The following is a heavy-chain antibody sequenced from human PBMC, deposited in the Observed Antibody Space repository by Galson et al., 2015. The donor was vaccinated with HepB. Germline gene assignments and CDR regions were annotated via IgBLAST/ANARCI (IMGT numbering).Heavy chain of an antibody. J-gene: IGHJ5*02. V-gene: IGHV3-30*04. Sequence: SLRLSCAASGFTFGSYAMHWVRQAPGKGLEWVAVISYDGSNKYYADSVKGRFTISRDNSKNTLYLQMNSLRAEDTAVYYCARAVGIAAAGTRWFDPWGQGTLVTVSS. D-gene: IGHD6-13*01. CDR1: GFTFGSYA. CDR2: ISYDGSNK. CDR3: ARAVGIAAAGTRWFDP.